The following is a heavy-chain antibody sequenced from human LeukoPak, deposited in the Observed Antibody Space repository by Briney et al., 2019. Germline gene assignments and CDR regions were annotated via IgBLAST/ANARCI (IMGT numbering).Heavy chain of an antibody. CDR3: ARSPPNYDSSGYYYVELPDY. V-gene: IGHV3-13*01. CDR2: IGTAGDT. J-gene: IGHJ4*02. CDR1: GFTFSSYD. Sequence: GGSLRLSCAASGFTFSSYDMHWVRQATGKGLEWVSAIGTAGDTYYPGSVKGRFTISRENAKNSLYLQMNSLRAGDTAVYYCARSPPNYDSSGYYYVELPDYWGQGTLVTVSS. D-gene: IGHD3-22*01.